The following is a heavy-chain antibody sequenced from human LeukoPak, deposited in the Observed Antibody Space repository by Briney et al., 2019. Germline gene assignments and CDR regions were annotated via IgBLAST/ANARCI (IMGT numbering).Heavy chain of an antibody. CDR2: IYYSGST. V-gene: IGHV4-39*07. J-gene: IGHJ3*02. CDR3: ASSWADDSSGYYYGGAFDI. CDR1: GGSISGSSYY. Sequence: SETLSLTCTVSGGSISGSSYYWGWIRQPPGKGLEWIGSIYYSGSTYYNPSLKSRVTISVDTSKNQFSLKLSSVTAADTAVYYCASSWADDSSGYYYGGAFDIWGQGTMVTVSS. D-gene: IGHD3-22*01.